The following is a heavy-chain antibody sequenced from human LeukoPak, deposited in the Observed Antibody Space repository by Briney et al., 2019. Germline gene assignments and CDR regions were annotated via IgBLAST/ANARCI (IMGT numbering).Heavy chain of an antibody. Sequence: GGSLRLSCAASGFTFSSYSVNWVRQAPGKGLEWVSSISSSSSYIYYADSVKGRFTISRDNAKNSLYLQMNSLRAEDKAVYYCARGNYYDSSGYSEYWGQGTLVTVSS. J-gene: IGHJ4*02. D-gene: IGHD3-22*01. CDR2: ISSSSSYI. CDR3: ARGNYYDSSGYSEY. CDR1: GFTFSSYS. V-gene: IGHV3-21*01.